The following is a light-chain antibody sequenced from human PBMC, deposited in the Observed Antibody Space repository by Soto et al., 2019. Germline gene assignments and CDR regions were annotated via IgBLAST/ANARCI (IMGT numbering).Light chain of an antibody. CDR1: SSDIGGYNF. J-gene: IGLJ1*01. CDR3: SSPGGIHNPYV. V-gene: IGLV2-8*01. Sequence: QSALTQPPSASGSPGQSVAISCTGTSSDIGGYNFVSWYQQHPGKAPKLMIYDVTKRPSGVPDRFSGSKSGNTATMIVSGLLAEAEADYSCSSPGGIHNPYVFGPGTKLTVL. CDR2: DVT.